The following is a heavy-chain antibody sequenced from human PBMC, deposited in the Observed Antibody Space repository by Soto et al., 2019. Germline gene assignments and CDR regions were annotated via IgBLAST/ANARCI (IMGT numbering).Heavy chain of an antibody. CDR2: IYYSGST. D-gene: IGHD5-12*01. Sequence: PSETLSLTCTVSGGSISSSSYYWGWIRQPPGKGLEWIGSIYYSGSTYYNPSLKSRVTISVDTSKNQFSLKLSSVTAADTAVYYCAQVATIKERGRGRYFDYWGQGTLVTVSS. V-gene: IGHV4-39*01. J-gene: IGHJ4*02. CDR1: GGSISSSSYY. CDR3: AQVATIKERGRGRYFDY.